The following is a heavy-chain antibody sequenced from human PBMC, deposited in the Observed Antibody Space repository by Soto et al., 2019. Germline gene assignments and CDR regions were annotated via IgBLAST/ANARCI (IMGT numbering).Heavy chain of an antibody. V-gene: IGHV3-74*01. Sequence: DVQLVESGGGLVQPGGSLRLSCAASGFTFRTYWMHWVRQAPGKGLEWVSRINGDGSSISYADSVKGRFTISRDNAKDTLYLQMNSLRTEDTAIYYCAKAIYEFSGYYYYGMDVWGQGTTVTVSS. CDR2: INGDGSSI. J-gene: IGHJ6*02. D-gene: IGHD3-3*01. CDR3: AKAIYEFSGYYYYGMDV. CDR1: GFTFRTYW.